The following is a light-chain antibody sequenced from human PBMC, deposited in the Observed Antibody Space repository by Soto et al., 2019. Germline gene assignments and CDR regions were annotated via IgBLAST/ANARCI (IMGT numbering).Light chain of an antibody. CDR1: SSDVGDYNR. CDR3: ISFTPSTTTHWV. V-gene: IGLV2-14*01. CDR2: EVT. Sequence: QSALTQPPSASGSLGQSVTIPCTGTSSDVGDYNRVSWYQHHPGKAPKLMIFEVTNRPSGISDRFSGFKSGSTASLTISELQPDDEADYYCISFTPSTTTHWVFGGGTKLTVL. J-gene: IGLJ3*02.